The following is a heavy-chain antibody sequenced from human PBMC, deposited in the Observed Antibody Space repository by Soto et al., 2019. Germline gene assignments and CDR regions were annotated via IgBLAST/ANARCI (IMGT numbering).Heavy chain of an antibody. Sequence: GSLRLSCAASGVTFTSYAMTWVRQVPGEGLQWVSSISKSGDSTYYADSVKGRFTTSRDNSKNTLYLQMNSLRAEDTAIYYCAKGSFGFDYWGQGTLVTVSS. CDR1: GVTFTSYA. CDR3: AKGSFGFDY. D-gene: IGHD3-10*01. J-gene: IGHJ4*02. V-gene: IGHV3-23*01. CDR2: ISKSGDST.